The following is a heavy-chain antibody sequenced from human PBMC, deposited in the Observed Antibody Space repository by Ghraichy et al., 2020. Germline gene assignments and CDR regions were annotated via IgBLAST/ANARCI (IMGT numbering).Heavy chain of an antibody. D-gene: IGHD3-10*01. Sequence: LSLTCAASGFTFSHAWMTWVRQAPGKGLEWVGRIKSKVDGGTTDYAAPVKGRFTISRDDSKDTLYLQMNSLTTEDTAVYYCVTRGREALDPWGQGTLVTVSS. CDR1: GFTFSHAW. CDR2: IKSKVDGGTT. V-gene: IGHV3-15*01. J-gene: IGHJ5*02. CDR3: VTRGREALDP.